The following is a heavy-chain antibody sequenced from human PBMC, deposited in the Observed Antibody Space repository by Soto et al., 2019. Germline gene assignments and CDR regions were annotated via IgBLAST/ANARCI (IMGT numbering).Heavy chain of an antibody. CDR2: ISYDGSNK. J-gene: IGHJ4*02. CDR1: GFTFSSYG. V-gene: IGHV3-30*18. CDR3: AKDHSVVVIIPHFDY. D-gene: IGHD3-3*01. Sequence: QSGGSLRLSCAASGFTFSSYGMHWVRQAPGKGLEWVAVISYDGSNKYYADSVKGRFTISRDNSKNTLYLQMNSLRAEDTAVYYCAKDHSVVVIIPHFDYWGQGTLVTVSS.